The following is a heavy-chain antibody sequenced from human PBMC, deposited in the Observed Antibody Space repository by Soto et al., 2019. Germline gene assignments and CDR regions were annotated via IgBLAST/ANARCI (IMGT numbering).Heavy chain of an antibody. Sequence: GASVKVSCKASGYTFTSYDINWVRQATGQGLEWMGWMNPNSGSTGYAQKFQGRVTMTRNTSISTAYMELSRLRSDDTAVYYCARSLEVEATDYWGQGTLVTVSS. CDR1: GYTFTSYD. CDR2: MNPNSGST. CDR3: ARSLEVEATDY. V-gene: IGHV1-8*01. D-gene: IGHD1-26*01. J-gene: IGHJ4*02.